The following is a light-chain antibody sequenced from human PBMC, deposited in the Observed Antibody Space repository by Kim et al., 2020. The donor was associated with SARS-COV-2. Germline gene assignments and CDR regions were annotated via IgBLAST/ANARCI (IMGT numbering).Light chain of an antibody. CDR2: GAS. CDR1: QSVSSSY. Sequence: SPGERATRSCRASQSVSSSYLAWYQQKPGPAPRLLIYGASSRATGIPDRFSGSGSGTDFTLTISRLEPEDFAVYYCQQYGSSPMYTFGQGTKLEI. V-gene: IGKV3-20*01. CDR3: QQYGSSPMYT. J-gene: IGKJ2*01.